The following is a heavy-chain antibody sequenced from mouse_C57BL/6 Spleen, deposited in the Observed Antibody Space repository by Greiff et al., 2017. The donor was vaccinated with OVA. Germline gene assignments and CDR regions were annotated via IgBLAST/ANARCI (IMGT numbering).Heavy chain of an antibody. CDR2: ISSGGDYI. Sequence: EVMLVESGEGLVKPGGSLKLSCAASGFTFSSYAMSWVRQTPEKRLEWVAYISSGGDYIYYADTVKGRFTISRDNARNTLYLQMSSLKSEDTAMYYCTRDGGYDVDWYFDVWGTGTTVTVAS. CDR1: GFTFSSYA. V-gene: IGHV5-9-1*02. CDR3: TRDGGYDVDWYFDV. D-gene: IGHD2-2*01. J-gene: IGHJ1*03.